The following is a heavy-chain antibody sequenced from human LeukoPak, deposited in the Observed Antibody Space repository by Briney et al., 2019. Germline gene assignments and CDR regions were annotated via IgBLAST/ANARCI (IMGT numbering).Heavy chain of an antibody. J-gene: IGHJ3*02. CDR1: GSSFTSYW. D-gene: IGHD6-13*01. CDR3: ARPRAYSSSFDALDI. CDR2: IYPGDPDT. V-gene: IGHV5-51*01. Sequence: GESLKISCKGSGSSFTSYWIGWVRQMPGKGLEWMGIIYPGDPDTRYSPSFQGQVTISADKSISTAYLQWSSLKASDTAMYYCARPRAYSSSFDALDIWGQGTMVTVSS.